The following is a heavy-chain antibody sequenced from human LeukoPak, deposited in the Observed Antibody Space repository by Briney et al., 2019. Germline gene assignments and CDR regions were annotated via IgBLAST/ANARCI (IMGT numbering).Heavy chain of an antibody. V-gene: IGHV4-59*12. CDR2: IYYSGST. CDR3: ARVLGYSGSSNNWFDP. CDR1: GGSISSYY. D-gene: IGHD6-6*01. J-gene: IGHJ5*02. Sequence: SETLSLTCTVSGGSISSYYWSWIRQPPGKGLEWIGYIYYSGSTNYKPSLKSRVTISVDTSRNQFSLKLSSVTAADTAVYYCARVLGYSGSSNNWFDPWGQGTLVTVSS.